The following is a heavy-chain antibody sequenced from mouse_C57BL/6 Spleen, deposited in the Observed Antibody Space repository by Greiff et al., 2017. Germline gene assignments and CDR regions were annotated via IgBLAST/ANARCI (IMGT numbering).Heavy chain of an antibody. J-gene: IGHJ3*01. CDR2: IYPSDSET. Sequence: QVQLQQPGAELVRPGSSVKLSCKASGYTFTSYWMDWVKQRPGQGLEWIGNIYPSDSETHYNQKFKDKATLTVDKSSSTAYMQLSSLTSEDSAVYYCARWDYGSKFAYWGQGTLVTVSA. CDR3: ARWDYGSKFAY. D-gene: IGHD1-1*01. V-gene: IGHV1-61*01. CDR1: GYTFTSYW.